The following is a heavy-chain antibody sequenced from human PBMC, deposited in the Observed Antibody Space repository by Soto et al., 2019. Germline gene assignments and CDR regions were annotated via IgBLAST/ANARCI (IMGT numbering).Heavy chain of an antibody. CDR3: RSSSRYSTDV. V-gene: IGHV4-39*01. J-gene: IGHJ6*02. CDR2: IYGTGNT. Sequence: QLQLQESGPGLVKPSETLSLSCTVSGGSITSSFYWGWIRQPPGKGLEWIGSIYGTGNTYYNPSHXWRVTISADTSKNQFSLNLISVTAADTAVYYCRSSSRYSTDVWGQGATVTVSS. CDR1: GGSITSSFY. D-gene: IGHD6-13*01.